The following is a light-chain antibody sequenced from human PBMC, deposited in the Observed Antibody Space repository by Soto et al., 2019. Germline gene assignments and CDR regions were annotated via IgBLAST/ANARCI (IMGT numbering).Light chain of an antibody. CDR3: QKYDNAPLT. CDR1: QDISTY. J-gene: IGKJ4*01. V-gene: IGKV1-27*01. Sequence: DIQMTQAPSSLSASVGDRVTITCRARQDISTYLAWYQQKPGKVPKLLISAAYTLQSGVPPRFSVSGSGTDFTLTNSSLQPEDVATYYGQKYDNAPLTFGGGTKVEIK. CDR2: AAY.